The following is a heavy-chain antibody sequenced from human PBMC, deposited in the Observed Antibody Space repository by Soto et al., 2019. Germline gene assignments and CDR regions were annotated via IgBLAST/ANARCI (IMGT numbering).Heavy chain of an antibody. J-gene: IGHJ6*02. D-gene: IGHD4-4*01. CDR3: GRDAVTKRDFYYYGMDV. CDR2: ISYSGST. V-gene: IGHV4-31*03. CDR1: GGSIKNSGYY. Sequence: QVQLQESGPGLVKPSQTLSLTCTVSGGSIKNSGYYWSWIRQHPEKGLEWIGYISYSGSTDYAPSLKSRVTMSLDTSKNQFSLNLTSVTAADTAVYYCGRDAVTKRDFYYYGMDVWGRGTTVTVSS.